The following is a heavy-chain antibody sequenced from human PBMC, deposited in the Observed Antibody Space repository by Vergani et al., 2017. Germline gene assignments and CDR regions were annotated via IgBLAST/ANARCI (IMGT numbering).Heavy chain of an antibody. CDR3: AKDGGVGCSSTSCSYY. Sequence: EVQLLESGGGLVQPGGSLRLSCAASGFTFSSYAMSWVRQAPGKGLEWVSAISGSGGSTYYADSVKCRFTISRDNSKNTLYLQMNSLRAEDTAVYYCAKDGGVGCSSTSCSYYWGQGTLVTVSS. D-gene: IGHD2-2*01. CDR2: ISGSGGST. CDR1: GFTFSSYA. V-gene: IGHV3-23*01. J-gene: IGHJ4*02.